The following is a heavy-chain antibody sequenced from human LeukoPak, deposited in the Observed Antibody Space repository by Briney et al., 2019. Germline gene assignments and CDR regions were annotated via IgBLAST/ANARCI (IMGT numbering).Heavy chain of an antibody. CDR1: GFTFSRFG. V-gene: IGHV3-33*06. D-gene: IGHD3-22*01. CDR3: AKGSSGYFVDL. Sequence: GGSLRLSCAASGFTFSRFGMNWVRQAPGKGLEWVALIWSDGRNKYYADSVKGRFTISRDDSINTLFLQMNSLRAEDTALYYCAKGSSGYFVDLWGQGTLVTVSS. CDR2: IWSDGRNK. J-gene: IGHJ5*02.